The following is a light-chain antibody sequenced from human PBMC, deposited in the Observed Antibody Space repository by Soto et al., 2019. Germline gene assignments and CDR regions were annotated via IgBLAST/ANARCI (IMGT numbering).Light chain of an antibody. Sequence: IVLTQSPGTLSLSPGERATLSCRASQSVSSSYLAWYQQKSGQAPRLLLYGTSSRATGIPERFSGSGSGTDFTLTISRLEPEDFAVYYCQQYYNWRPRFGQGTKVDIK. CDR3: QQYYNWRPR. J-gene: IGKJ1*01. CDR2: GTS. CDR1: QSVSSSY. V-gene: IGKV3-20*01.